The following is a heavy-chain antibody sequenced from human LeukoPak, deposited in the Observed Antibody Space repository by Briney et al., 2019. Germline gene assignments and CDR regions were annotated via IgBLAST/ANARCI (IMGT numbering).Heavy chain of an antibody. CDR1: GYTFTSYD. V-gene: IGHV1-8*03. J-gene: IGHJ4*02. Sequence: ASVKVSCKASGYTFTSYDINWVRQATGQGLEWMGWMNPNSGNTGYAQKFQGRVTITRNTSIGTAYMELSSLRSEDTAVYYCARVARLRFLEWWGQGTLVTVSS. CDR2: MNPNSGNT. CDR3: ARVARLRFLEW. D-gene: IGHD3-3*01.